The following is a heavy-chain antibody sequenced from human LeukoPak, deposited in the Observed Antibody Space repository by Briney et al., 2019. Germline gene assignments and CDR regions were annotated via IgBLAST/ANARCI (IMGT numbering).Heavy chain of an antibody. CDR1: GYSFSSYW. Sequence: GESLKISCKGLGYSFSSYWNAWVRQRPGKGLERMGIIYPGGSETRYDPSFQGQVTISADSSTSTAYLQWGSLRASDTAMYYCARASRDGYNQNFDYWGQGTLVTVSS. V-gene: IGHV5-51*01. CDR2: IYPGGSET. CDR3: ARASRDGYNQNFDY. J-gene: IGHJ4*02. D-gene: IGHD5-24*01.